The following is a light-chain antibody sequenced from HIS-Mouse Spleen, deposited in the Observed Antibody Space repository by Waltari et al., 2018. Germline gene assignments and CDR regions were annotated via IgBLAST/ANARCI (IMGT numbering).Light chain of an antibody. V-gene: IGKV1-5*03. Sequence: DIQMTQSPSTLSASVGDRVTITCRASQSISSWLAWYQQKPGKAPKLLIYKASSLESGFPSRFSGSGSGTEFTLTISSLQPDDFAVYYCQQYGSSPPVTFGGGTKVEIK. J-gene: IGKJ4*01. CDR2: KAS. CDR1: QSISSW. CDR3: QQYGSSPPVT.